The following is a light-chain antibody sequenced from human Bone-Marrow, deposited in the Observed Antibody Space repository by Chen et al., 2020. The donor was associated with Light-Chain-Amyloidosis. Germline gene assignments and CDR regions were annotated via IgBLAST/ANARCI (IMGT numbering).Light chain of an antibody. CDR1: ISDVDSYKS. CDR3: NSYTSSGTWV. J-gene: IGLJ3*02. Sequence: QSALTQPASVSGSPGQSITISCTGAISDVDSYKSVSWYQQHPGKAPKLLIFDVTDRPSGVSTRFSGSTSGTMASLTISGLHAEDKADYFCNSYTSSGTWVFGGGTKLTVL. CDR2: DVT. V-gene: IGLV2-14*01.